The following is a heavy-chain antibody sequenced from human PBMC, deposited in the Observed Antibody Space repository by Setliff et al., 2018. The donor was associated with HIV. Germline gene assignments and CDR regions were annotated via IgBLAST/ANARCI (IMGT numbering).Heavy chain of an antibody. CDR2: IYYSGST. D-gene: IGHD5-18*01. J-gene: IGHJ4*02. CDR3: ASGEYSYGYRFDY. V-gene: IGHV4-59*01. CDR1: GGSISSYY. Sequence: TLSLTCTVSGGSISSYYWSWIRQPPGKGLEWIGYIYYSGSTNYNPSLKSRVTISVVTSKNQFSLKLTSVTPADTAVYYCASGEYSYGYRFDYWGQGTLGTVS.